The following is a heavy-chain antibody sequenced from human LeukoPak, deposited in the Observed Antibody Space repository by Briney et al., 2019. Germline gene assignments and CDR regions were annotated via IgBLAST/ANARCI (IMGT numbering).Heavy chain of an antibody. CDR1: GGSISSSSYY. D-gene: IGHD3-9*01. CDR3: ARVLRYGAQPRWYFDL. J-gene: IGHJ2*01. CDR2: IYYSGST. V-gene: IGHV4-39*07. Sequence: SETLSLTCTVSGGSISSSSYYWGWIRQPPGKGLEWIGSIYYSGSTYYNPSLKSRVTISVDTSKNQFSLKLSSVTAADTAVYYCARVLRYGAQPRWYFDLWGRGTLVTVSS.